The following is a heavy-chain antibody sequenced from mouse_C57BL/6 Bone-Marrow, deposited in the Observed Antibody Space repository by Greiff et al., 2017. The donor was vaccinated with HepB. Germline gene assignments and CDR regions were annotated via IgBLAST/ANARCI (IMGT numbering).Heavy chain of an antibody. D-gene: IGHD1-1*01. CDR2: IYPGGGYT. J-gene: IGHJ1*03. CDR3: AYGHWYFDV. V-gene: IGHV1-63*01. Sequence: VQVVESGAELVRPGTSVKMSCKASGYTFTNYWIGWAKQRPGHGLEWIGDIYPGGGYTNYNEKFKGKATLTADKSSSTAYMQFSSLTSEDSAIYYCAYGHWYFDVWGTGTTVTVSS. CDR1: GYTFTNYW.